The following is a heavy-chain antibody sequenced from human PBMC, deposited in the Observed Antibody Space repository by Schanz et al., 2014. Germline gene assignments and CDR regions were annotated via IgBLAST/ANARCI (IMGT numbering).Heavy chain of an antibody. V-gene: IGHV3-7*01. CDR2: IEGDGSRK. CDR3: ARDISPESRGPLYYDAFDI. Sequence: DVQLVDSGGDLVQPGGSLRLSCAASGFTFSNFAIHWVRQAPGKGLEWVANIEGDGSRKQYVDSVEGRFTISRDNAKNSLYLQMTSLRAEDAAVYYCARDISPESRGPLYYDAFDIWGQGTVVTVSS. CDR1: GFTFSNFA. D-gene: IGHD2-15*01. J-gene: IGHJ3*02.